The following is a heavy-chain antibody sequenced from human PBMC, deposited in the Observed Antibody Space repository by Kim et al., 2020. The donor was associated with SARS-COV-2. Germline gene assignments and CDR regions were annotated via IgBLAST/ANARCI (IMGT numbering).Heavy chain of an antibody. Sequence: GGSLRLSCAASGFTFSSYAMHWVRQAPGKGLEWVAVISYDGSNKYYADSVKGRFTISRDNSKNTLYLQMNSLRAEDTAVYYCAGYGSGSYYKPYYYYAM. V-gene: IGHV3-30-3*01. CDR1: GFTFSSYA. CDR2: ISYDGSNK. CDR3: AGYGSGSYYKPYYYYAM. J-gene: IGHJ6*01. D-gene: IGHD3-10*01.